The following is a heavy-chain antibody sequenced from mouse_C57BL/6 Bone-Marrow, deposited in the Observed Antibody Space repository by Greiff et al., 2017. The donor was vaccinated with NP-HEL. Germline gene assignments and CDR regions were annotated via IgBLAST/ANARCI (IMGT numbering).Heavy chain of an antibody. V-gene: IGHV1-55*01. CDR3: ARGALITTVVATYWYFDV. Sequence: QVQLQQSGAELVKPGASVKMSCKASGYTFTSYWITWVKQRPGQGLEWIGDIYPGSGSTNYNEKFKSKATLTVDTSSSTAYMQLSSLTSEDSAVYYCARGALITTVVATYWYFDVWGTGTTVTVSS. CDR2: IYPGSGST. CDR1: GYTFTSYW. J-gene: IGHJ1*03. D-gene: IGHD1-1*01.